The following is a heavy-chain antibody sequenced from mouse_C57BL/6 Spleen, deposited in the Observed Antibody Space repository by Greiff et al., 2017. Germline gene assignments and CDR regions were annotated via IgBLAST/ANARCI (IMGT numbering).Heavy chain of an antibody. V-gene: IGHV1-59*01. Sequence: QVQLQQPGAELVRPGTSVKLSCKASGYTFTSYWMHWVKQRPGQGLEWIGVIDPSDSYTNYNQKFKGKATLTVDTSSSTAYMQLSSLTSEDSAVYYCARWGGSRYVLAWFAYWGQGTLVTVSA. CDR1: GYTFTSYW. D-gene: IGHD3-2*02. CDR2: IDPSDSYT. J-gene: IGHJ3*01. CDR3: ARWGGSRYVLAWFAY.